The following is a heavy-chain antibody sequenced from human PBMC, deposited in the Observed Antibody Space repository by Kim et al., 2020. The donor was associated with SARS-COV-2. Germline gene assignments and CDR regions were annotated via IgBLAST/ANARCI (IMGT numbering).Heavy chain of an antibody. D-gene: IGHD1-26*01. CDR3: AAGTGTPLGDFDY. Sequence: SETLSLTCTVSGGSISSYYWSWIRQPPGKGLEWIGYIYYSGCTNYNPSLKSRVTISVDTSKNQFSLKLSSVTAADTAVYYCAAGTGTPLGDFDYWGQGTLVTVSS. V-gene: IGHV4-59*08. CDR2: IYYSGCT. J-gene: IGHJ4*02. CDR1: GGSISSYY.